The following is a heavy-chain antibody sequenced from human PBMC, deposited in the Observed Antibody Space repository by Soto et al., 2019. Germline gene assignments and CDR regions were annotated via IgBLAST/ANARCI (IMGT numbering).Heavy chain of an antibody. V-gene: IGHV1-69*02. D-gene: IGHD4-4*01. CDR2: VIPMPGLT. CDR1: GDTFSTYT. CDR3: GSADNSHLGDY. J-gene: IGHJ4*02. Sequence: QVQLVQSEAEVKKPGSSVKVSCKASGDTFSTYTFTWVRQAPGQGLEWIGRVIPMPGLTNYAQRFQDRVTITADISTSTAHMELTSLRSEDTAVYSCGSADNSHLGDYWGQGTLVTVSS.